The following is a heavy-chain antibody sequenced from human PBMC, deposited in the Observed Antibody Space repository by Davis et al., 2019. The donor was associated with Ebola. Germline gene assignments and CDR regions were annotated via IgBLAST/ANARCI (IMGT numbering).Heavy chain of an antibody. V-gene: IGHV1-69*06. Sequence: SVKVSCKASGYTFTSYGISWVRQAPGQGLEWMGGIIPIFGTANYAQKFQGRVTITADKSTSTAYMELSSLRSEDTAVYYCARDGGVLMVRGVIGPGYYYYGMNVWGQGTTVTVSS. J-gene: IGHJ6*02. CDR2: IIPIFGTA. CDR3: ARDGGVLMVRGVIGPGYYYYGMNV. D-gene: IGHD3-10*01. CDR1: GYTFTSYG.